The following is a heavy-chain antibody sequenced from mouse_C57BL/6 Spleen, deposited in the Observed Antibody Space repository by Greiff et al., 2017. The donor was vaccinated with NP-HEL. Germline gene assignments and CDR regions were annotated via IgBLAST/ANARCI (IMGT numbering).Heavy chain of an antibody. CDR2: ISGGGGNT. CDR3: ARHSYYGSSPYYWYFDV. CDR1: GFTFSSYT. D-gene: IGHD1-1*01. J-gene: IGHJ1*03. V-gene: IGHV5-9*01. Sequence: EVKLMESGGGLVKPGGSLKLSCAASGFTFSSYTMSWVRQTPEKRLEWVATISGGGGNTYYPDSVKGRFTISRDNAKNTLYLQMSSLRSEDTALYYCARHSYYGSSPYYWYFDVWGTGTTVTVSS.